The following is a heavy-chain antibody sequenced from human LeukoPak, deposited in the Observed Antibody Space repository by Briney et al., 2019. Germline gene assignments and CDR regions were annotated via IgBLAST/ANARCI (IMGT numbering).Heavy chain of an antibody. CDR3: ARALPNWNPPDY. CDR2: LYNSVST. V-gene: IGHV4-59*08. J-gene: IGHJ4*02. Sequence: PSETLSLTCTVSGGSITSNFWSWIRQPPGKGLEWIGYLYNSVSTRYNSSLKSRATISGDTSKNQFSLKLNSVTAADTAVYYCARALPNWNPPDYWGRGTLVTVSS. CDR1: GGSITSNF. D-gene: IGHD1-1*01.